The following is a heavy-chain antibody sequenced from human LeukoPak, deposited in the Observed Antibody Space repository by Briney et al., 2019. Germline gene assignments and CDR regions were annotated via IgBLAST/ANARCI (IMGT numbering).Heavy chain of an antibody. V-gene: IGHV1-18*01. J-gene: IGHJ4*02. CDR2: ISPYNGNT. CDR1: GYTFTTYG. Sequence: ASVKVSCKASGYTFTTYGISWVRQAPGQGLEWMGRISPYNGNTNYAQKLQGRVTMTTDTSTSTAYMELRSLRSDDTAVYYCARDRAVVVAATDYWGQGTLVTVSS. D-gene: IGHD2-15*01. CDR3: ARDRAVVVAATDY.